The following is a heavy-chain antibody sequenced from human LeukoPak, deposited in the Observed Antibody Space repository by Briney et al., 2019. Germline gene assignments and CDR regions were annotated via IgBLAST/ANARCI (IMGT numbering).Heavy chain of an antibody. D-gene: IGHD3-10*01. J-gene: IGHJ4*02. CDR1: GFSFSGYA. CDR2: ISHDEKNK. V-gene: IGHV3-30*04. CDR3: ATTFRGVIITRLDY. Sequence: GALLLSCAASGFSFSGYAMHWVRRPPGKGLEWVAVISHDEKNKFYAESVKGRFTISRDDSKNTLFLEMNSLRPEDTAFYYCATTFRGVIITRLDYWGQGTLVTVSS.